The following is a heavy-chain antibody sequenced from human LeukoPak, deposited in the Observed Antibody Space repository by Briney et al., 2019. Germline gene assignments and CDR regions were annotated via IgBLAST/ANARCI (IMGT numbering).Heavy chain of an antibody. CDR1: GYTFTSYG. CDR2: ISAYNGNT. D-gene: IGHD3-10*01. CDR3: ARVYYYGSGSYYFFGYYYYYMDV. V-gene: IGHV1-18*01. Sequence: GASVKVSCKASGYTFTSYGISWVRQAPGQGLEWMGWISAYNGNTNYAQKLQGRVTMTTDTSTSTAYMELRSLRSDDTAVYYCARVYYYGSGSYYFFGYYYYYMDVWGKGTTVTISS. J-gene: IGHJ6*03.